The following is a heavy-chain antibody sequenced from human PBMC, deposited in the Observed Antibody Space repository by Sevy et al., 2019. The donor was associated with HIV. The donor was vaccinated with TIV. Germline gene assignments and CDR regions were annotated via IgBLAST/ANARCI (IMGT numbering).Heavy chain of an antibody. D-gene: IGHD3-3*01. CDR1: GATFRSYI. CDR2: IIPALSTT. J-gene: IGHJ4*01. V-gene: IGHV1-69*13. Sequence: ASVKVSCKASGATFRSYIMSWVRQAPGQGLEWMGGIIPALSTTHYAQKFQGRITITADESTSTAYMELSRLKSEDTAVYYRDFLGISLDFWGQGTLVTVSS. CDR3: DFLGISLDF.